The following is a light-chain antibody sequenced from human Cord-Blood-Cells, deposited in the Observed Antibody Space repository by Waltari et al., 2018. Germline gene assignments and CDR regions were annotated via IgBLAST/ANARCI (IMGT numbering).Light chain of an antibody. Sequence: DIQMTQSPSSLSASVGDRVTLTCRASQSISSYLNWYQQTPGKAPKLLIYAASSLQSGVPSRFSGSGSGTDFTLTISSLQPEEFATYYCQQSYSTPLTFGGGTKVEIK. J-gene: IGKJ4*01. CDR2: AAS. CDR1: QSISSY. V-gene: IGKV1-39*01. CDR3: QQSYSTPLT.